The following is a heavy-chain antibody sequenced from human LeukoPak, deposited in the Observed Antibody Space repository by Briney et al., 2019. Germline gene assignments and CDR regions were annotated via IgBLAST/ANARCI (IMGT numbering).Heavy chain of an antibody. CDR2: IKSKTDGGTT. D-gene: IGHD2-15*01. J-gene: IGHJ4*02. Sequence: GGSLRLSCAASGFTFSNAWMSWVRQAPGKGLEWVGRIKSKTDGGTTDYAAPVEGRFTISRDDSKNTLYLQMNSLKTEDTAVYYCTTDPDCSGGSCYPDYWGQGTLVTVSS. CDR3: TTDPDCSGGSCYPDY. CDR1: GFTFSNAW. V-gene: IGHV3-15*01.